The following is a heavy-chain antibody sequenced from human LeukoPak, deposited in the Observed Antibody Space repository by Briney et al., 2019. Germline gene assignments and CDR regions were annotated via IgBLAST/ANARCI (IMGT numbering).Heavy chain of an antibody. CDR3: VMNDQRGY. Sequence: GRSLRLSCAASGFTFSTYGMHWVRRAPGKGLEWVAVMSYDGSYEYYADSVKGRFTISRDNSKNTLYLQMNSLGAEDTAVYYCVMNDQRGYWGQGTLVTVSS. CDR1: GFTFSTYG. J-gene: IGHJ4*02. V-gene: IGHV3-30*03. D-gene: IGHD2-2*01. CDR2: MSYDGSYE.